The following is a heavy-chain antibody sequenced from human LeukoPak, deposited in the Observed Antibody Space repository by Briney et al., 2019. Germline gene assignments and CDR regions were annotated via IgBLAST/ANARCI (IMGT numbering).Heavy chain of an antibody. CDR3: ARAFCSSTSCFKYWFDP. CDR2: INLKSGGT. CDR1: GFIFSDYY. J-gene: IGHJ5*02. Sequence: ASVKVSCKASGFIFSDYYMHWVRQAPGQGLEWMGWINLKSGGTRFAQKFQGRVTLTRDTSISTAYMEVSRLTSDDTAVYYCARAFCSSTSCFKYWFDPWGQGTLVTVSS. D-gene: IGHD2-2*01. V-gene: IGHV1-2*02.